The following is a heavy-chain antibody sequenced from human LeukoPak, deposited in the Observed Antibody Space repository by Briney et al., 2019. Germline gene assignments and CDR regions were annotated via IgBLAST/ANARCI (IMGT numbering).Heavy chain of an antibody. Sequence: PGRSLRLSCAASGFTFSSYGMHWVRQAPGKGLEWVAVIWYDGSNKYYADSVKGRFTISRDNSKNTLYLQMNSLRAEDTAVYYCANLDTAMANFDYWGQGTLVTVSS. J-gene: IGHJ4*02. V-gene: IGHV3-33*06. CDR2: IWYDGSNK. CDR1: GFTFSSYG. CDR3: ANLDTAMANFDY. D-gene: IGHD5-18*01.